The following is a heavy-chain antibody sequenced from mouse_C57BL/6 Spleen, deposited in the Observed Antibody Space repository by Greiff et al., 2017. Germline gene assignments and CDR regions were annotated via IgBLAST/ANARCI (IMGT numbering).Heavy chain of an antibody. J-gene: IGHJ4*01. CDR2: INPGSGGT. V-gene: IGHV1-54*01. D-gene: IGHD4-1*02. CDR1: GYAFTNYL. CDR3: SRSPQLGRDYAMDY. Sequence: QVQLQQSGAELVRPGTSVKVSCKASGYAFTNYLIEWVKQRPGQGLEWIGVINPGSGGTSYNEKIKGKATLTADKSSSTAYMQLRSLTSEDSAVDFCSRSPQLGRDYAMDYWGQGTSVTVSS.